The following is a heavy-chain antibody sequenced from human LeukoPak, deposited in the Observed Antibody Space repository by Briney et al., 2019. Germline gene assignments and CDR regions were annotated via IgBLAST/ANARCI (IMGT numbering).Heavy chain of an antibody. D-gene: IGHD6-19*01. CDR2: IYSRGST. Sequence: PSETLSLTCTVSGGSISSYYWSWIRQPAGQGLEWIGRIYSRGSTNYNPSLQSRVTMSVDTSKNQISLRLNSVTAADTAVYYCARDPMAGTFRAFDIWGQGTMVTVSS. CDR3: ARDPMAGTFRAFDI. V-gene: IGHV4-4*07. CDR1: GGSISSYY. J-gene: IGHJ3*02.